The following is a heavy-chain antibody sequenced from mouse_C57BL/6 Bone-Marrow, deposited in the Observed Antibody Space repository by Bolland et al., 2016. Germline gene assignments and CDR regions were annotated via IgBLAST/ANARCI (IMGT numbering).Heavy chain of an antibody. Sequence: ISSGSSTIYYADTVKGRFTISRDNAKNTLFLQMTSLRSEDTAMYYCARNLYDPGFDYWGQGTS. J-gene: IGHJ4*01. CDR2: ISSGSSTI. V-gene: IGHV5-17*01. CDR3: ARNLYDPGFDY. D-gene: IGHD2-3*01.